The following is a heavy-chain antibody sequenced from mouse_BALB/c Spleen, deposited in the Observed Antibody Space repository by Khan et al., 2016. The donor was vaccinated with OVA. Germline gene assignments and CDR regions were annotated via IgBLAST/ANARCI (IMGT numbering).Heavy chain of an antibody. D-gene: IGHD2-2*01. Sequence: VQLKESGPELMKPGASVKISCKASGYSFTSYYIHWMIESHGTSLEWIGYIDPFSGATTYNQKFKGKATLTVEKSSNTAYIHLRNLTSEDSAVYYCTRHGYVAWFTYWGQGTLVTVSA. V-gene: IGHV1-31*01. CDR1: GYSFTSYY. CDR3: TRHGYVAWFTY. CDR2: IDPFSGAT. J-gene: IGHJ3*01.